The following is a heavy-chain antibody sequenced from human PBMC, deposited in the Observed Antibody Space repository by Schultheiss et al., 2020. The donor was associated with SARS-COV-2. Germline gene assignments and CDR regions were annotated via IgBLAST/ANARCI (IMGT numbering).Heavy chain of an antibody. J-gene: IGHJ6*03. V-gene: IGHV4-34*01. D-gene: IGHD2-8*01. CDR2: INHSGST. CDR3: ARGLIRHYYMDV. CDR1: GGSFSGYY. Sequence: SQTLSLTCAVYGGSFSGYYWSWIRQPPGKGLEWIGEINHSGSTNYNPSLKSRVTISVDTSKNQFSLKLSSVTAADTAVYYCARGLIRHYYMDVWGKGTTVTVSS.